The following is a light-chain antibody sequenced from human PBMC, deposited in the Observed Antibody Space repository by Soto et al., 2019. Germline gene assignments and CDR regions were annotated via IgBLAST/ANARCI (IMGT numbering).Light chain of an antibody. CDR1: QDISNY. CDR2: SAS. J-gene: IGKJ4*01. Sequence: DIQMTQSPSSLSASVGDRVTITCRASQDISNYLAWFQHKPGKAPKLLIYSASSLQSGVPSRFSGRGSGTIFTLNISSLQPEDFASYYCHQDSSFPLTFGGGTQVEIK. CDR3: HQDSSFPLT. V-gene: IGKV1-16*01.